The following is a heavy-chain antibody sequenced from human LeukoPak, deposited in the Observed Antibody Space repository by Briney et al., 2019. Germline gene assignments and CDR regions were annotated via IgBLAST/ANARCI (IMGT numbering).Heavy chain of an antibody. CDR1: GYSFTGYY. CDR2: INPDSGGT. D-gene: IGHD4-11*01. Sequence: EASVKVSCKASGYSFTGYYMHWVRQAPGQGLEWMGWINPDSGGTNYAQNFQGRVTMTRDTSITTAYMELSRLTSDDTAVYYCASGYSDYADYYNYYMDVWGKGTTVTVSS. CDR3: ASGYSDYADYYNYYMDV. J-gene: IGHJ6*03. V-gene: IGHV1-2*02.